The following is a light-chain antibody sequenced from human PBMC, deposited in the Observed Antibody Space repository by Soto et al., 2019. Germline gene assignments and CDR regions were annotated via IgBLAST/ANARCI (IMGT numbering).Light chain of an antibody. CDR2: GAS. CDR3: QQDNNWAWT. Sequence: DIVMTLSPATLYVSQGDRGTLSCRASLIVSRNLALYQQKHGQAPRLLIYGASTRATGIPARFSGRRSGTEFTITISCRQSEDFAFYYSQQDNNWAWTVGQGPKVDIK. J-gene: IGKJ1*01. V-gene: IGKV3-15*01. CDR1: LIVSRN.